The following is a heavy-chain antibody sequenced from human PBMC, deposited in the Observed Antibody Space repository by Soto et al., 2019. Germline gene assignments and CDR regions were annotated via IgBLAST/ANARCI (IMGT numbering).Heavy chain of an antibody. CDR1: GFAFSSYW. J-gene: IGHJ4*02. CDR2: INGDGSTT. V-gene: IGHV3-74*01. Sequence: EVHLVESGGGSVQPGGSLKLSCAGSGFAFSSYWIHWVRQVPGKGLVWVSRINGDGSTTSYADSVRGRFSISRDNAKDTLYLQMNSLRAEDTDLYYCARVGQGRYYFDYWGQGTLVTVSS. CDR3: ARVGQGRYYFDY.